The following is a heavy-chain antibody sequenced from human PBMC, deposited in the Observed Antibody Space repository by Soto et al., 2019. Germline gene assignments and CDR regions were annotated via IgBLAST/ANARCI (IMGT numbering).Heavy chain of an antibody. J-gene: IGHJ4*02. Sequence: SLRLSCAASGFTFSSYAMSWVRQAPGKGLEWVSAISGSGGSTYYADSVKGRFTISRDNSKNTLYLQMNSPRAEDTAVYYCAKIGIRYCSSTSCYREYYFDYWGQGTLVTVSS. CDR1: GFTFSSYA. V-gene: IGHV3-23*01. CDR2: ISGSGGST. D-gene: IGHD2-2*01. CDR3: AKIGIRYCSSTSCYREYYFDY.